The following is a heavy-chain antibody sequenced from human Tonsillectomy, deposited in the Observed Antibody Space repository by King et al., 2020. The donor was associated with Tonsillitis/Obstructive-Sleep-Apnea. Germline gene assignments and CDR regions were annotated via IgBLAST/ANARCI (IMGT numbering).Heavy chain of an antibody. CDR1: W. CDR2: IYPGDSDT. CDR3: ARHNGVPYYDFWSGYLGYFDL. Sequence: WIGWVRQMPGKGLEWTGIIYPGDSDTRYSPSFQGQVTISADKSISTAYLQWSSLKASDTAMYYCARHNGVPYYDFWSGYLGYFDLWGRGTLVTVSS. J-gene: IGHJ2*01. V-gene: IGHV5-51*01. D-gene: IGHD3-3*01.